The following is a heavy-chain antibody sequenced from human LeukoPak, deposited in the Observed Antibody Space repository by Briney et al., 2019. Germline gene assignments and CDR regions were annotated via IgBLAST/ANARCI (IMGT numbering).Heavy chain of an antibody. V-gene: IGHV4-59*08. J-gene: IGHJ4*02. Sequence: SETLSLTCTVAGRSINSYCWGCVRHPPRDGLGWIEYIYYGGSTNYNPSLKSRVTISLDTSKNQFSLKLSPVTAADTAVYYCARTLLGRLFDYWGQGTLVTVSS. CDR1: GRSINSYC. CDR2: IYYGGST. CDR3: ARTLLGRLFDY. D-gene: IGHD2-8*02.